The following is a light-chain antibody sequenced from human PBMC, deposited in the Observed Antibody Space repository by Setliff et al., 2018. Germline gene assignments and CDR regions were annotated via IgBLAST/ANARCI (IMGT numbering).Light chain of an antibody. Sequence: QSVLTQPASVSGSPGQSITISCTGTSSDVGAYNYVSWYQRHPGEAPKLLLYDVSNRPSGISNRFSGSKSGSTASLTITGLQAEDEADYFCSSYAASYNPYVFGTGTKVTVL. CDR1: SSDVGAYNY. J-gene: IGLJ1*01. CDR2: DVS. V-gene: IGLV2-14*03. CDR3: SSYAASYNPYV.